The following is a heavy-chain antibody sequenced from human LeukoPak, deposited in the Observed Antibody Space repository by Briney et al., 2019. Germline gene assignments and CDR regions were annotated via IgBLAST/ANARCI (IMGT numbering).Heavy chain of an antibody. V-gene: IGHV4-39*01. CDR1: GVNFSTDSMN. CDR2: IYYTGST. CDR3: ARLHYGGNYGYYYYYMDV. D-gene: IGHD4-23*01. J-gene: IGHJ6*03. Sequence: GSLRLSCAASGVNFSTDSMNWVRQPPGKGLEWIGSIYYTGSTYYNPSLKSRVTISVDTSKNQFSLKLSSVTAADTAVYYCARLHYGGNYGYYYYYMDVWGKGTTVTISS.